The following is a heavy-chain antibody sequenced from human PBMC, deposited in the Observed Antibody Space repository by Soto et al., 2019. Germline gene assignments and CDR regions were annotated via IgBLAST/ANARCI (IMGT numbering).Heavy chain of an antibody. CDR2: IIPIFGTA. CDR1: GGTFSSYA. V-gene: IGHV1-69*13. Sequence: ASVKVSCKASGGTFSSYAISWVRQAPGQGLEWMGGIIPIFGTANYAQKFQGRVTITADESTSTAYMELSSLRSEDTAVYYCAHARDNWNDAYGMDVWGQGTTVTVSS. D-gene: IGHD1-1*01. CDR3: AHARDNWNDAYGMDV. J-gene: IGHJ6*02.